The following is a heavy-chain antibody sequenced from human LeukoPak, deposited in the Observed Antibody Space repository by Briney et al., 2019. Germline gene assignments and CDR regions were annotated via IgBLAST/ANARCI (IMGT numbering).Heavy chain of an antibody. CDR2: IYTSGST. V-gene: IGHV4-4*07. Sequence: SETLTLTCTVSGGSISSYYWSWPRQPAGKGLEGIGRIYTSGSTNYNPSLKSRVTMSVDTSKNQFSLKLSSVTAADTAVYYCARAVYYYDSSGYWGLDAFDIWGQGTMVTVSS. CDR3: ARAVYYYDSSGYWGLDAFDI. CDR1: GGSISSYY. D-gene: IGHD3-22*01. J-gene: IGHJ3*02.